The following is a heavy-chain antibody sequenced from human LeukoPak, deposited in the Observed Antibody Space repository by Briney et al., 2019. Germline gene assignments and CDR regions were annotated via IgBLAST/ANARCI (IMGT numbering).Heavy chain of an antibody. V-gene: IGHV4-59*01. J-gene: IGHJ3*02. CDR2: IYYSGST. CDR3: ARGRDGYNYGAFDI. CDR1: GGSISSYY. Sequence: PSETLSLTCTVSGGSISSYYWSWIRQPPGKGLEWIGYIYYSGSTNYNPSLKSRVTISVDTSKNQFSLKLSSVTAVDTAVYYCARGRDGYNYGAFDIWGQGTMVTVSS. D-gene: IGHD5-24*01.